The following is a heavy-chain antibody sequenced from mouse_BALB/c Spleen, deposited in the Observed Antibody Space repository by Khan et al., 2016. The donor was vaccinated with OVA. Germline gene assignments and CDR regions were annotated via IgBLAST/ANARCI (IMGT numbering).Heavy chain of an antibody. CDR2: ISGGSSTI. V-gene: IGHV5-17*02. J-gene: IGHJ3*01. CDR3: VRDYFGSSYVAY. CDR1: GFTFSNFG. D-gene: IGHD1-1*01. Sequence: EVELVESGGGLVQPGGSRKLSCAASGFTFSNFGMHWFRQAPEQGLEWVAYISGGSSTIYYADTVKGRFTLSRDNPKITLFLQMTSLKSEDTAMYYCVRDYFGSSYVAYWGQGTLVTVSA.